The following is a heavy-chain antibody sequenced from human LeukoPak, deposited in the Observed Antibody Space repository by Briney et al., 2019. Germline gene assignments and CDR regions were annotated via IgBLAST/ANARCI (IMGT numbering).Heavy chain of an antibody. D-gene: IGHD4-17*01. CDR3: AKGYGDYGGLFDY. CDR2: ISGSGGST. Sequence: GGSLRLSCAAPGFTFSSYAMSWVRQAPGKGLEWVSAISGSGGSTYYADSVKGRFTISRDNSKNTLYLQMNSLRAEDTAVYYCAKGYGDYGGLFDYWGQGTLVTVSS. CDR1: GFTFSSYA. V-gene: IGHV3-23*01. J-gene: IGHJ4*02.